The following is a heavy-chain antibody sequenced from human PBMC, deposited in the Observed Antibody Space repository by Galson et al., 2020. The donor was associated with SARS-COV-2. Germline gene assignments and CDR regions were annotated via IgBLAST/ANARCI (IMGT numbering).Heavy chain of an antibody. Sequence: SETLSLTCTVSGYSVSTTHYWGWVRQPPGRGLEWIGSVYTSGTTYYNPSLTSRVTISVDTSKNQFSLRLDSVTAADTALYYCARQGVNMIVLVTVPGWYFDLWGRGTLVTVSS. J-gene: IGHJ2*01. V-gene: IGHV4-38-2*02. CDR3: ARQGVNMIVLVTVPGWYFDL. CDR1: GYSVSTTHY. CDR2: VYTSGTT. D-gene: IGHD3-22*01.